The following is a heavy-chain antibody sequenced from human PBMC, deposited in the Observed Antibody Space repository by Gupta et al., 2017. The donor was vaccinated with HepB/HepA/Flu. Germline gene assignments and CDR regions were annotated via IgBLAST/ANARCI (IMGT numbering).Heavy chain of an antibody. Sequence: EVQLVESGGGVVQPGGSLRLSCAASGFTFHDYAMHLVRQAPGKGLEWVSLISWDGGSTYYADSVKGRFTISRDNSKNSLYLQMNSLRTEDTALYYCAKFGVTTYYYYGMDVWGQGTTVTVSS. CDR1: GFTFHDYA. J-gene: IGHJ6*02. D-gene: IGHD4-11*01. CDR3: AKFGVTTYYYYGMDV. CDR2: ISWDGGST. V-gene: IGHV3-43*02.